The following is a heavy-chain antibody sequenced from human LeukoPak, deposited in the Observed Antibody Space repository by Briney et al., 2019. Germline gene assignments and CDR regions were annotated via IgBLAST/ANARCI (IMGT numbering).Heavy chain of an antibody. D-gene: IGHD3-10*01. J-gene: IGHJ6*03. CDR2: ISACNGNT. Sequence: ASVKVSCKASGYTFTSYGISWVRQAPGQGLEWMGWISACNGNTNYAQKLQGRVTMTTDTSTGTAYMELRSLRSDDTAVYYCARVFGRVRGAYMDVWGKGTTVTISS. V-gene: IGHV1-18*01. CDR3: ARVFGRVRGAYMDV. CDR1: GYTFTSYG.